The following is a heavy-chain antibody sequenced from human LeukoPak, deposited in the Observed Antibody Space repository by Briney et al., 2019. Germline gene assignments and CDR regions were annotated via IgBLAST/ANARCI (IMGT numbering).Heavy chain of an antibody. CDR1: GYSFTSYW. V-gene: IGHV5-51*01. D-gene: IGHD6-13*01. J-gene: IGHJ5*02. CDR3: ARPVLPFSSSLVPSKNWFDP. Sequence: GESLKISCKGSGYSFTSYWIGWVRQMPGKGLEWMGIIYPGDSDTRYSPSFQGQVTISADKSISTAYLQWSSLKASDTAMYYCARPVLPFSSSLVPSKNWFDPWGQGTLVTVSS. CDR2: IYPGDSDT.